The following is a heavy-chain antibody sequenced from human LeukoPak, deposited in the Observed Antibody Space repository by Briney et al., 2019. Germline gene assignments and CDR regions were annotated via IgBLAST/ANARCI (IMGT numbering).Heavy chain of an antibody. CDR1: GYSFTGYW. CDR2: IYPGDSDT. V-gene: IGHV5-51*01. J-gene: IGHJ4*02. CDR3: ARVDPYCSSTSCYSFDY. Sequence: GESLKISCKGFGYSFTGYWIAWVRQMPGKGLEWMGIIYPGDSDTRYSPSFQGQVTISGDKSISTVYLQWSSLKASDTAMYYCARVDPYCSSTSCYSFDYWAREPWSPSPQ. D-gene: IGHD2-2*01.